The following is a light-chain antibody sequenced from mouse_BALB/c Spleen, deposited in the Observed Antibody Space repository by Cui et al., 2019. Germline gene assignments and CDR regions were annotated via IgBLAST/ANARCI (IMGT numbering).Light chain of an antibody. CDR2: NKS. J-gene: IGKJ5*01. V-gene: IGKV10-96*01. CDR1: KNMSNY. Sequence: DIQMTQTTPSLSASLGDRVTTSCRASKNMSNYLNWYQQKPDETVKLLINNKSRLHSGVPTTVIGGGSGTDDSLTISNMVQEDIATYFCQLGNTIPLTFGAGTKLELK. CDR3: QLGNTIPLT.